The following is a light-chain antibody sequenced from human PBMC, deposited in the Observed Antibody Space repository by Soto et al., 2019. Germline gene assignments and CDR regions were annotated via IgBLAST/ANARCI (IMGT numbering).Light chain of an antibody. Sequence: QMTQSPSSLFASVGDRVTITCRASQSISSHLNWYQQKVGQTPRLLIYAASTLQSEVPPRFSSSGSGTEFTLTISGLQREDFATYYCQPSHSAPLTFGGGTKIQI. V-gene: IGKV1-39*01. J-gene: IGKJ4*01. CDR1: QSISSH. CDR2: AAS. CDR3: QPSHSAPLT.